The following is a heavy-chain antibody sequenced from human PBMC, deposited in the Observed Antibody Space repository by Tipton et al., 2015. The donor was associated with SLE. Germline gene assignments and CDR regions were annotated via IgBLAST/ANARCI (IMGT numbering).Heavy chain of an antibody. J-gene: IGHJ5*02. CDR3: VRDSGSRTDGWFDP. D-gene: IGHD3-10*01. V-gene: IGHV3-21*01. CDR2: LNGRSSYI. CDR1: GFIFSDYN. Sequence: SLRLSCAASGFIFSDYNMNWVRQAPGKGLEWVSSLNGRSSYIYHADSVKGRFTISRDNAKNSVYLQMNNLRVEDTAVYYCVRDSGSRTDGWFDPWGQGTLVTVSS.